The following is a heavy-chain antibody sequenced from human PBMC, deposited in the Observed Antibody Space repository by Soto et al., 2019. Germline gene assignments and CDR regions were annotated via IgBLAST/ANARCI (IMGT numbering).Heavy chain of an antibody. J-gene: IGHJ5*02. CDR2: INHSGST. CDR3: ARDRRIAARTGWFDP. Sequence: QVQLQQWGAGLLKPSETLSLTCAVYGGSFSGYYCSWIRQPPGKGLAWIGEINHSGSTNYNPSLKSRVTISVDTSKNQFSLKLSSVTAADTAVYYCARDRRIAARTGWFDPWGQGTLVTVSS. D-gene: IGHD6-6*01. V-gene: IGHV4-34*01. CDR1: GGSFSGYY.